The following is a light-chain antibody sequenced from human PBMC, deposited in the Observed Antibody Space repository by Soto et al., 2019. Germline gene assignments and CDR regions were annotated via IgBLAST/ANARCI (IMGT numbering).Light chain of an antibody. J-gene: IGKJ4*01. CDR2: GAS. Sequence: EIVLTQSPGTLSLSPGERATLSCRASQSVNNNYLAWYQQKRGQAPRLLVYGASTRTTGIPDRFSGSVSGTNFTLTISRLEPEDFAVYYCQQYGRSLTFGGGTKVE. CDR3: QQYGRSLT. V-gene: IGKV3-20*01. CDR1: QSVNNNY.